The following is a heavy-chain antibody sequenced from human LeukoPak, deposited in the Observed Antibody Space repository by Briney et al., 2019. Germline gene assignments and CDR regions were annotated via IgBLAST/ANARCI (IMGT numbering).Heavy chain of an antibody. CDR2: IYYSGST. D-gene: IGHD4-17*01. Sequence: SQTLSLTCTVSGGSISSGGYYWSWIRQHPGTGLEWIGYIYYSGSTYYNPSLKSRVTISVDTSKNQFSLKLSSVTAADTAVYYCAREGNTDAFDIWGQGTMVTVSS. CDR3: AREGNTDAFDI. V-gene: IGHV4-31*03. CDR1: GGSISSGGYY. J-gene: IGHJ3*02.